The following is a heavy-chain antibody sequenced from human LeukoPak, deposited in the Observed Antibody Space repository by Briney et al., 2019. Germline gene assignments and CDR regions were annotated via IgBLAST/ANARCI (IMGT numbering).Heavy chain of an antibody. CDR3: ARDGTYYYDSSGYYS. D-gene: IGHD3-22*01. CDR1: GYTFTGYY. CDR2: INPNNGST. J-gene: IGHJ4*02. Sequence: ASVKLSCMAAGYTFTGYYMRWERQAAGERLEWMGRINPNNGSTNYAQKFQGRVTITTDTSISTAYMELSRLRSDDTAVYYCARDGTYYYDSSGYYSWGQGTLVTVSS. V-gene: IGHV1-2*06.